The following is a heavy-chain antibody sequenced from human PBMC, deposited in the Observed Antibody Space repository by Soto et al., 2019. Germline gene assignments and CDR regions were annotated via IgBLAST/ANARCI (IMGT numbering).Heavy chain of an antibody. Sequence: SETLSLTCTVSGGSISSSSYYWGWIRQPPGKGLEWIGSIYYSGSTYYNPSLKSRVTISVDTSKNQFSLKLSSVTAADTAVYYCARPRDYTRWFEPWGQGTLVTVSS. CDR1: GGSISSSSYY. J-gene: IGHJ5*02. CDR3: ARPRDYTRWFEP. D-gene: IGHD2-2*02. V-gene: IGHV4-39*01. CDR2: IYYSGST.